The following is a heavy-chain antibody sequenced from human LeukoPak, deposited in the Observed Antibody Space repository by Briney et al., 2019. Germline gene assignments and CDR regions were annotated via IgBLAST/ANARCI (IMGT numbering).Heavy chain of an antibody. Sequence: KTSETLSLTCTVSGGSISSSSYYWGWIRQPPGKGLEWIGSIYYSGSTCYNPSLKSRVTISVDTSKNQFSLKLSSVTAADTAVYYCARRRWLHYIDYWGQGTLVTVSS. CDR3: ARRRWLHYIDY. V-gene: IGHV4-39*01. CDR1: GGSISSSSYY. D-gene: IGHD5-24*01. CDR2: IYYSGST. J-gene: IGHJ4*02.